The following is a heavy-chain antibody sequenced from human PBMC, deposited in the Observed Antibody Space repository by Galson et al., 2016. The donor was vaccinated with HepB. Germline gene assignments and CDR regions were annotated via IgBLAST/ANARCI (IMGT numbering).Heavy chain of an antibody. CDR3: VQGSTAPAV. Sequence: SLRISCAASGFTFRNYGMTWVRQAPGKGLEVVSSISRSGDSTDYADSVKGRFTISRDNSKNTLSLQMNSLTADDTAIYYCVQGSTAPAVWGKGTTVTVSS. CDR1: GFTFRNYG. J-gene: IGHJ6*04. D-gene: IGHD2-2*01. V-gene: IGHV3-23*01. CDR2: ISRSGDST.